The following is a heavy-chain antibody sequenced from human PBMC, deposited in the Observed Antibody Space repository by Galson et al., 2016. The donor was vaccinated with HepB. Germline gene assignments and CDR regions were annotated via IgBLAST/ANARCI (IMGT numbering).Heavy chain of an antibody. Sequence: EPLSLTCTVSGGSISSTSHHWGWIRQPPGKALEWIASIYYTGTSYYSPSLRHRIALSVDTSKNQFSLTLSSATASDTAVYYSTRDLSSSLYDWGQGTLVTVSS. CDR3: TRDLSSSLYD. V-gene: IGHV4-39*02. D-gene: IGHD6-19*01. CDR2: IYYTGTS. CDR1: GGSISSTSHH. J-gene: IGHJ4*02.